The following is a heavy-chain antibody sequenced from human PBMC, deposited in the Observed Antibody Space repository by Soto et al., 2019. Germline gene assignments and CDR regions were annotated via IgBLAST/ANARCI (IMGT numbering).Heavy chain of an antibody. CDR3: AKDRLMLTMVVVGAFDF. CDR1: GFSFNNHA. V-gene: IGHV3-23*01. D-gene: IGHD3-22*01. J-gene: IGHJ3*01. Sequence: VQLLESGGGLVQPGGSLRLSCAASGFSFNNHAMTWVRQAPGKGLEWVSGISGSGSNTHYADSVKGRFTISRYNSKDTLYLQMNSLRPEDTAVYYWAKDRLMLTMVVVGAFDFWGLGTMVTVSS. CDR2: ISGSGSNT.